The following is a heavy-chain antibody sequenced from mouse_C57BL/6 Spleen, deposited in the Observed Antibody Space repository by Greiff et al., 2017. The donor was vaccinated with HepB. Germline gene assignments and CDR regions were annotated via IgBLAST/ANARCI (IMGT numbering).Heavy chain of an antibody. Sequence: VQLQQSGAELVKPGASVKLSCKASGYTFPEYTIHWVKQRSGQGLEWIGWFYPGSGSIKYNEKFKDKATLTADKSSSTTYMELSRLTSEEAAVYFCARNEEGDWSGFAYWGQGTLVTVSA. CDR3: ARNEEGDWSGFAY. CDR2: FYPGSGSI. V-gene: IGHV1-62-2*01. CDR1: GYTFPEYT. J-gene: IGHJ3*01.